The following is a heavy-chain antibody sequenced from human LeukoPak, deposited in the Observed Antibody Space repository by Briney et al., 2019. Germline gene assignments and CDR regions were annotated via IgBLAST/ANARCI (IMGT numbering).Heavy chain of an antibody. Sequence: GGSLRLSCAASGFTFSNAWMSWVRQAPGKGLEWVGRIKSKTDGGTTDYAAPVKGRFTISRDDSKNTLYLQMNSLKTEDTAVYYCTTDTMRYYYDSSGPPGWGQGILVTVSS. CDR3: TTDTMRYYYDSSGPPG. CDR2: IKSKTDGGTT. CDR1: GFTFSNAW. V-gene: IGHV3-15*01. J-gene: IGHJ4*02. D-gene: IGHD3-22*01.